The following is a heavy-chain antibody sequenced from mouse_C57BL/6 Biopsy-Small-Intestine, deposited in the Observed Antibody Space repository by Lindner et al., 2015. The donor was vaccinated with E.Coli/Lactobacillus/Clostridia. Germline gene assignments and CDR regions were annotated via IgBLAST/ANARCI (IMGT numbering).Heavy chain of an antibody. V-gene: IGHV5-17*01. CDR2: ISSGSSTI. J-gene: IGHJ1*03. CDR3: VYYGSSNWYFDV. Sequence: VQLQESGGGLVKPGGSLKLSCAASGFTFSDYGMHWVRQAPEKGLEWVAYISSGSSTIYYADTVKGRFTISRDNAKNTLFLQMTSLRSEDTAMYYCVYYGSSNWYFDVWGTGTTVTVSS. CDR1: GFTFSDYG. D-gene: IGHD1-1*01.